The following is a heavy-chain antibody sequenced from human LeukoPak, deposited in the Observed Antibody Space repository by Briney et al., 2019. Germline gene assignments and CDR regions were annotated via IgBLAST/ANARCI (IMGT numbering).Heavy chain of an antibody. CDR3: AKAMSSTTWGIFDY. Sequence: GGDLRLPCAASGFTFSSYAVSWVRQAPGRGLECISSISGSGETTYYADSVKGRFTSSRDNSKKTVYLQLSGLRAEDTAVYYCAKAMSSTTWGIFDYWGQGTLVTVSS. CDR2: ISGSGETT. CDR1: GFTFSSYA. J-gene: IGHJ4*02. V-gene: IGHV3-23*01. D-gene: IGHD2-2*01.